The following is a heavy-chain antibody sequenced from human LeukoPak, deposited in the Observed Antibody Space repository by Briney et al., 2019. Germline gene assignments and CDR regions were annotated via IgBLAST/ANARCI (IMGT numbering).Heavy chain of an antibody. V-gene: IGHV3-23*01. D-gene: IGHD3-22*01. CDR3: AAPADYYDSSGGDY. Sequence: PGGSLRLSCAASGFTFRSSAMSWVRQAPGKGLEWVSAISSSGGSTNYADSVKGRFTISRDNAKNSLYLQMNSLRAEDTAVYYCAAPADYYDSSGGDYWGQGTLVTVSS. J-gene: IGHJ4*02. CDR2: ISSSGGST. CDR1: GFTFRSSA.